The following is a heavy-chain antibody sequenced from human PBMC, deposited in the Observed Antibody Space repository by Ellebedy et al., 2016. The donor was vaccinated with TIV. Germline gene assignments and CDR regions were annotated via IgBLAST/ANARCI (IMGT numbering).Heavy chain of an antibody. V-gene: IGHV1-69*04. D-gene: IGHD6-19*01. Sequence: AASVKVSCKASGGTFSSYAISWVRQAPGQGLEWMGRIIPILGIANYAQKFQGRVTITADKSTSTAYMELSSLRSEDTAVYYCARTERYSSGWYYDYWGQGTLVTVSS. CDR2: IIPILGIA. CDR3: ARTERYSSGWYYDY. J-gene: IGHJ4*02. CDR1: GGTFSSYA.